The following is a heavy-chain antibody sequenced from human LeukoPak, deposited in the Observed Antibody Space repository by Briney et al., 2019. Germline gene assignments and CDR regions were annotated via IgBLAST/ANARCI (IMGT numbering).Heavy chain of an antibody. Sequence: SETLSLTCTVSGGSISSSSYYWGWIRQPPGKGLERIGSIYYSGSTYYNPSLKSRVTISVDTSKNQFSLKLSSVTAADTAVYYCARLYYGSGSYYFHYWGQGTLVTVSS. V-gene: IGHV4-39*01. CDR1: GGSISSSSYY. CDR3: ARLYYGSGSYYFHY. CDR2: IYYSGST. J-gene: IGHJ4*02. D-gene: IGHD3-10*01.